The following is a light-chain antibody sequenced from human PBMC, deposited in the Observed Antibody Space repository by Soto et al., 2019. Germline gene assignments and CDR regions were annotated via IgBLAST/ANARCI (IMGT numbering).Light chain of an antibody. CDR2: GAS. CDR1: QSVSSSY. Sequence: EIVLTQSPGTLSLSPGQRATLSCRASQSVSSSYLAWYQQKPGQAPRLLIYGASCRATGIPARFSGSGSGTDFTLTISRLEPEDFSVYYCQQYGSSPTWTFGQGTKVEIK. CDR3: QQYGSSPTWT. V-gene: IGKV3-20*01. J-gene: IGKJ1*01.